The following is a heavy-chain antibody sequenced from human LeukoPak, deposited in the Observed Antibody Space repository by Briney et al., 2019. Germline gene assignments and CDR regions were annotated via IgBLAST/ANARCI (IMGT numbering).Heavy chain of an antibody. J-gene: IGHJ4*02. CDR3: ARRYYYNLGSFPFDF. D-gene: IGHD3-10*01. CDR2: INHSGST. Sequence: SETLSLTCAVYGGSFSGYYWSWIRQPPGKGLEWIGEINHSGSTNYNPSLKSRVTISVDTSKNQFYLNLSSVTAADTAVYYCARRYYYNLGSFPFDFWGQGTLVTVSS. V-gene: IGHV4-34*01. CDR1: GGSFSGYY.